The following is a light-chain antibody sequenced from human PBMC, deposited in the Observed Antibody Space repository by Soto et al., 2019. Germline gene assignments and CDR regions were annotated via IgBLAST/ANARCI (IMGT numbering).Light chain of an antibody. Sequence: EIELTQSPGTLSLSPGERATLSCRASQSVSSSYLAWYQQKPGQAPRLLIYGASSRATGIPDRFSGSGSGTDFTLTISRLEPEDFAVYYCQQYGSSPLTFGQGTKV. CDR2: GAS. CDR3: QQYGSSPLT. CDR1: QSVSSSY. J-gene: IGKJ1*01. V-gene: IGKV3-20*01.